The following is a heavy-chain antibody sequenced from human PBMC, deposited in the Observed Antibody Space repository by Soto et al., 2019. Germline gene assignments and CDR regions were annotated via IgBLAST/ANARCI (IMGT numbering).Heavy chain of an antibody. CDR2: ISGSGGST. Sequence: GGSLRLSCAASGFTFSSYAMSWVRQAPGKGLEWVSAISGSGGSTYYADSVKGRFTISRDNSKNTLYLQMNSLRAEDTALYYCAKDPLSYQLPRNWFDPWGQGTLVTVSS. J-gene: IGHJ5*02. D-gene: IGHD2-2*01. CDR1: GFTFSSYA. V-gene: IGHV3-23*01. CDR3: AKDPLSYQLPRNWFDP.